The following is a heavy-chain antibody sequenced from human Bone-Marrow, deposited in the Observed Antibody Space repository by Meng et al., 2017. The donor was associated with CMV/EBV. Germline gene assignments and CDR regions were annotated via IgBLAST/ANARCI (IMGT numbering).Heavy chain of an antibody. D-gene: IGHD4-17*01. CDR2: INPNGGLT. Sequence: ASVKVSCKASGYTFTAHYFHWVRQAPGQGLEWMGWINPNGGLTKYAQKFQGRVTMTRDTSISTAYVEVSDLRSDDTAVYYCARVGDYDYYYYGMDVWGQGTTVTVSS. CDR1: GYTFTAHY. V-gene: IGHV1-2*02. CDR3: ARVGDYDYYYYGMDV. J-gene: IGHJ6*02.